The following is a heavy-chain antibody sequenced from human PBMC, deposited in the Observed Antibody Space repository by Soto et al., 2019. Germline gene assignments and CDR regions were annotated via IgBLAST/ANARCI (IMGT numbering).Heavy chain of an antibody. J-gene: IGHJ6*04. CDR2: IWYDGSNK. CDR1: GFTFSSYG. V-gene: IGHV3-33*01. CDR3: ARDDNVGGYYYYGMDV. Sequence: GGSLRLSCAASGFTFSSYGTHWVRQAPGKGLEWVAVIWYDGSNKYYADSVKGRFTISRDNSKNTLYLQMNSLRAEDTAVYYCARDDNVGGYYYYGMDVWGEGTTVTVSS. D-gene: IGHD2-15*01.